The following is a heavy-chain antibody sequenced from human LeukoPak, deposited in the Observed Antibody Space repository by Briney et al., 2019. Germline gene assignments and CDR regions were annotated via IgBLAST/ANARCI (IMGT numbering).Heavy chain of an antibody. Sequence: PSETLSLTCTVAGGSISSYYWSWIRQPAGKGLEWIGRIYTSGSTNYNPSLKSRVTMSVDTSKNQFSLKLSSVTAADTAVYHCARGADCSGGSCYFVYWGQGTLVTVSS. CDR3: ARGADCSGGSCYFVY. V-gene: IGHV4-4*07. CDR1: GGSISSYY. D-gene: IGHD2-15*01. J-gene: IGHJ4*02. CDR2: IYTSGST.